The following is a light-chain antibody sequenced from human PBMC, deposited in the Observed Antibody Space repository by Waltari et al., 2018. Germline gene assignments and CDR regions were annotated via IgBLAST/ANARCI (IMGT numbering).Light chain of an antibody. Sequence: EVGLTQSPGTLALSPGERATLSCRASQSVSRSRIAWYLHKPGQAPRLLIYGASGRATGIHDRFSGSGSGTDCTLTISRVEPEDFAVYDCQQFGSSVMYTFGQGTKLEIE. CDR3: QQFGSSVMYT. V-gene: IGKV3-20*01. CDR1: QSVSRSR. J-gene: IGKJ2*01. CDR2: GAS.